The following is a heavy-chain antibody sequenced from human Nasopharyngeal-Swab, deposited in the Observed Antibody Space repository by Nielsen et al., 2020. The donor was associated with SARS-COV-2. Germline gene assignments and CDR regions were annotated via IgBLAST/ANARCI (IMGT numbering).Heavy chain of an antibody. J-gene: IGHJ6*03. V-gene: IGHV4-34*01. D-gene: IGHD2-2*01. CDR2: INHSGST. CDR3: ARGLSGIVPAPILGLGPYYYYYYMDV. Sequence: WILQPPGKGPEWIAEINHSGSTNYNPSLKSRVTLSVDTSMNQVSLEVSSVTAADTAVYYCARGLSGIVPAPILGLGPYYYYYYMDVWGKGTTVTVSS.